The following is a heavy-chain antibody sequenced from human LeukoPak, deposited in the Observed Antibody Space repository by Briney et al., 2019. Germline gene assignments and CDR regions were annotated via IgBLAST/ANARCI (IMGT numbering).Heavy chain of an antibody. D-gene: IGHD6-13*01. V-gene: IGHV1-46*01. Sequence: ASVKVSCKASGYTFTSYYMHWVRQAPGQGLEWMGIINPSGGSTSYAQKFQGRVTMTRDTSTSTVYMELSSLRSEDTAVYYCATQLNRYSSSWHPTYFDYWGQGTLVTVSS. CDR3: ATQLNRYSSSWHPTYFDY. CDR1: GYTFTSYY. J-gene: IGHJ4*02. CDR2: INPSGGST.